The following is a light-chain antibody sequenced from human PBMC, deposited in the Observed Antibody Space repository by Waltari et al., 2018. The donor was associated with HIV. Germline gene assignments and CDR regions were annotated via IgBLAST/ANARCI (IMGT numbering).Light chain of an antibody. CDR1: QSVDGSF. CDR2: DAT. J-gene: IGKJ5*01. CDR3: QYYGTSPIT. V-gene: IGKV3-20*01. Sequence: ENVLTQSPGTLSLSPGETATLSCRASQSVDGSFLAWYQQKPGQAPRLLIYDATSRATGIPDRFSGSGSGTDFTLTINRLAPEDFAMYYCQYYGTSPITFGQGTRLGIK.